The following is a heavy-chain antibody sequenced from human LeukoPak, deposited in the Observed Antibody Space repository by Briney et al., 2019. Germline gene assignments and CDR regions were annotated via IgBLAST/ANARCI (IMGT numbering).Heavy chain of an antibody. Sequence: SETLSLTCTVSGGSISSYYWSWIRQPPGKGLEWIGYIYYSGSTNYNPSLKSRVTISVDTSKNQFSLKLSSVTAADTAVYYCARDVLLCFGELLLTRGDWFDPWGQGTLVTVSS. CDR2: IYYSGST. CDR3: ARDVLLCFGELLLTRGDWFDP. CDR1: GGSISSYY. D-gene: IGHD3-10*01. V-gene: IGHV4-59*12. J-gene: IGHJ5*02.